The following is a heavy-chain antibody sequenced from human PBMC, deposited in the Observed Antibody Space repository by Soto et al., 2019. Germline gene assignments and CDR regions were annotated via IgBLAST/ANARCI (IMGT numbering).Heavy chain of an antibody. CDR3: ARDRIDAGYYYYMDV. V-gene: IGHV3-21*01. J-gene: IGHJ6*03. D-gene: IGHD2-21*01. CDR1: GFTFSSYS. CDR2: INYKSHI. Sequence: EVQLVESGGGLVKPGGSLRLSCAASGFTFSSYSMNWVRQAPGKGLEWVSSINYKSHIDYADSVKGRFTISRDNAKNSLSLQMISLRAEDTAVYFCARDRIDAGYYYYMDVGGIGTAVPVSS.